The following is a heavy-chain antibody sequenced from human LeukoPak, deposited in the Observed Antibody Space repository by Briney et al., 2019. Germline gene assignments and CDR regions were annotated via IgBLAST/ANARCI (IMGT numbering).Heavy chain of an antibody. V-gene: IGHV3-53*01. J-gene: IGHJ4*02. CDR1: GFTVSSNY. Sequence: PGGSLRLSCAASGFTVSSNYMSWVRPAPGKGLEWVSVIYSGGSTYYADSVKGRFTISRDNSKNTLYLQMNSPRAEDTAVYYCARDLSHDSSGYSDYWGQGTLVTVSS. CDR2: IYSGGST. CDR3: ARDLSHDSSGYSDY. D-gene: IGHD3-22*01.